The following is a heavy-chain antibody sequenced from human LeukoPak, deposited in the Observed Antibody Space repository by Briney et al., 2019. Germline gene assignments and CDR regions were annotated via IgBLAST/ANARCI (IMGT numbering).Heavy chain of an antibody. Sequence: PGRSLRLSCAASGFTFSSYGMHWVRQAPGKGLEWVAVISYDGSNKYYANSVKGRFTISRDNSKNTLFLQMNSLRAEDTAVYYCAREWNYYGSGIMDVWGKGTTVTVSS. D-gene: IGHD3-10*01. CDR2: ISYDGSNK. J-gene: IGHJ6*04. V-gene: IGHV3-30*03. CDR1: GFTFSSYG. CDR3: AREWNYYGSGIMDV.